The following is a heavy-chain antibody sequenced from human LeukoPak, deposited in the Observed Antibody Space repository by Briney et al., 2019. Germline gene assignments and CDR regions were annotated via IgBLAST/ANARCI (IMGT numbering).Heavy chain of an antibody. CDR3: AREPETALYYGLY. V-gene: IGHV1-46*02. J-gene: IGHJ4*02. D-gene: IGHD4-17*01. Sequence: ASVKVPYKASGYTFHNYYIQWVRQAPGQGLEWMGIINPSGGSTSYAQKFQGRVTMTRDTSTSTVYMELSSLRSEDTAVYYCAREPETALYYGLYWGQGTLVTVSS. CDR1: GYTFHNYY. CDR2: INPSGGST.